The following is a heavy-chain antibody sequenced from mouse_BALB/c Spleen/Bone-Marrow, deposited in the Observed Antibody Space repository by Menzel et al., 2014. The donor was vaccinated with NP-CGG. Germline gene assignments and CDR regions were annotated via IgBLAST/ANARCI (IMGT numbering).Heavy chain of an antibody. D-gene: IGHD1-2*01. V-gene: IGHV5-9-4*01. Sequence: EVQVVESGGGLVKPGGSLKLSCAASGFTFSSYAMSWDRQSPEKRLEWVAEISSGGSYTYYPDTVTGRFTISRDNAKNTLYLEMSSLRSEDTAMYYCARDHYGYYTMDYWGQGTSVTVSS. CDR3: ARDHYGYYTMDY. CDR1: GFTFSSYA. CDR2: ISSGGSYT. J-gene: IGHJ4*01.